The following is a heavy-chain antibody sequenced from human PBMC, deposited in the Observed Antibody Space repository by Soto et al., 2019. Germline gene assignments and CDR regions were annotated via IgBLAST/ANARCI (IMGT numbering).Heavy chain of an antibody. Sequence: ASVKVSCKASGYTFTSYAMNWVRQAPGQRLEWMGWINAGNGNTKYSQKFQGRVTITRDTSASTAYMELSSLRSEDTAVYYCTRAELKGEVLDYWGQGTQVTVPS. V-gene: IGHV1-3*01. D-gene: IGHD3-16*01. CDR3: TRAELKGEVLDY. CDR2: INAGNGNT. J-gene: IGHJ4*02. CDR1: GYTFTSYA.